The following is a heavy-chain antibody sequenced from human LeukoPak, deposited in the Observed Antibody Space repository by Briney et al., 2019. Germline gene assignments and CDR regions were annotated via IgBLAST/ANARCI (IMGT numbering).Heavy chain of an antibody. Sequence: ASVKVSCKASGYTFTGYYMHWVRQAPGQGLEWMGWINPNSGGTNYAQKFQGRVTMTRDTSISTAYMELSRLRSEDTAVYYCAAYCSGGSCRGPWGQGTLVTVSS. V-gene: IGHV1-2*02. CDR2: INPNSGGT. CDR1: GYTFTGYY. J-gene: IGHJ5*02. D-gene: IGHD2-15*01. CDR3: AAYCSGGSCRGP.